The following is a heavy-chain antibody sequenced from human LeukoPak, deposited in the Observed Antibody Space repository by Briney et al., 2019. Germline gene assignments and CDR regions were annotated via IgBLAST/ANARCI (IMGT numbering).Heavy chain of an antibody. CDR1: GGSISPYY. V-gene: IGHV4-59*01. CDR2: ISYSGST. CDR3: ARDRTVITNAVYFYGMDV. D-gene: IGHD4-11*01. J-gene: IGHJ6*02. Sequence: SETLSLTCTVSGGSISPYYWSWIRQPPGKGLEWIGYISYSGSTKYNSSLKSRVTMSVDTSRNQFSLKLSSVTAADTAVYYCARDRTVITNAVYFYGMDVWGQGAMVTVSS.